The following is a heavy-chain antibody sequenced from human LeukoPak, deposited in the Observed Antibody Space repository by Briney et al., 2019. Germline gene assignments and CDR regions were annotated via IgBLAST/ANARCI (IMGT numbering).Heavy chain of an antibody. V-gene: IGHV4-39*07. CDR1: GGSISSSSYY. CDR3: ARKEGEYGSGSYDSWFDP. J-gene: IGHJ5*02. Sequence: PSETLSLTCTVSGGSISSSSYYWGWIRQPPGKGLEWIGSIYYSGSTYYNPSLKSRVTISVDTSKNQFSLKLSSVTAADTAVYYCARKEGEYGSGSYDSWFDPWGQGTLVTVSS. CDR2: IYYSGST. D-gene: IGHD3-10*01.